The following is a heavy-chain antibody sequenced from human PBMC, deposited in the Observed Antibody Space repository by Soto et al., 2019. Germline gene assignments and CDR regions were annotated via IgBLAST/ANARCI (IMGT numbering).Heavy chain of an antibody. Sequence: VGSLRLSCAASGFTFGNYAMNWVRQARGKGLEWISSISDPGTSTYYANSVQGRFSMSRDNSKNTLFLQMNRLRADDTAVYFCAKSLVTPSDAFDLWGRGTLVTVSS. J-gene: IGHJ3*01. CDR2: ISDPGTST. D-gene: IGHD2-21*02. V-gene: IGHV3-23*01. CDR3: AKSLVTPSDAFDL. CDR1: GFTFGNYA.